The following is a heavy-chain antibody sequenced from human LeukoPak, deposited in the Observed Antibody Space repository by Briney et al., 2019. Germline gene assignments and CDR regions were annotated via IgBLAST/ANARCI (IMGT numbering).Heavy chain of an antibody. CDR3: ARTGYHYGSGSHYAFDI. D-gene: IGHD3-10*01. CDR2: IYPGDSDT. CDR1: GYTFINQW. V-gene: IGHV5-51*01. Sequence: GESLEISFQASGYTFINQWIGWVRQMPGKGLEWMGIIYPGDSDTRYSPSFQGQVTISVDKSITTAYLEWSSLKASDTTMYYCARTGYHYGSGSHYAFDIWGQGTMVTVSS. J-gene: IGHJ3*02.